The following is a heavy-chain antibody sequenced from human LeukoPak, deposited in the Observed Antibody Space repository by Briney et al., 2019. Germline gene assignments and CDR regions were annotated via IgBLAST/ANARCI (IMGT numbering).Heavy chain of an antibody. J-gene: IGHJ4*02. CDR1: AFTFSRSA. CDR3: AREYSGVFDY. D-gene: IGHD5-12*01. V-gene: IGHV3-23*01. CDR2: ISGGGGIT. Sequence: GGSLRLSCAASAFTFSRSAMSWVRQAPGKGLEWVSVISGGGGITNYADSVKGRFTISRDNAKNSLYLQMNSLRAEDTAVYYCAREYSGVFDYWGQGALVTVSS.